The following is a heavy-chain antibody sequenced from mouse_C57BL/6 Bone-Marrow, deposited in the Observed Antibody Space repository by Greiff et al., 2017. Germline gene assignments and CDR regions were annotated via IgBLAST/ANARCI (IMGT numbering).Heavy chain of an antibody. D-gene: IGHD2-12*01. CDR3: TTGYDGPGFAY. Sequence: VQLQQSGAELVRPGASVKLSCTASGFNIKDDYMHWVKQRPEQGLEWIGWIDPENGDTEYASKFQGKATITADTSSNTAYLQLSSLPSADTAVYYSTTGYDGPGFAYWGQGTLVTVAA. J-gene: IGHJ3*01. CDR2: IDPENGDT. CDR1: GFNIKDDY. V-gene: IGHV14-4*01.